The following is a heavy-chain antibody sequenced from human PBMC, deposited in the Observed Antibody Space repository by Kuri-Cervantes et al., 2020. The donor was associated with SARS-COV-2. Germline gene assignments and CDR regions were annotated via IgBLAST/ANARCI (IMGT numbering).Heavy chain of an antibody. CDR3: ARDSLDCSSTSCYYYYMDV. V-gene: IGHV4-4*07. D-gene: IGHD2-2*01. CDR1: GGSISSYY. CDR2: IYTSGST. Sequence: GSLRLSCTVSGGSISSYYWSWIRQPAGKGLEWIGRIYTSGSTNYNPSLKSRVTMSVDTSKNQFSLKLSSVTAADTAVYYCARDSLDCSSTSCYYYYMDVWGKGTTGTGSS. J-gene: IGHJ6*03.